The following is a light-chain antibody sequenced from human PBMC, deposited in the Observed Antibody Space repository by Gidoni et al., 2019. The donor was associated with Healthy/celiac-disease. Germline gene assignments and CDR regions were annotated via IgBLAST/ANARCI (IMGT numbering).Light chain of an antibody. J-gene: IGKJ1*01. Sequence: EIALTQSPGTLPLSPGERATLSCRASQSVSSSYLAWYQQKPGQAPRLLIYGASSRATGFPDRFSGSGSGTDFTLTISRLEPEDFAVYYCQQYGSSPQTFGQGTKVEIK. V-gene: IGKV3-20*01. CDR3: QQYGSSPQT. CDR1: QSVSSSY. CDR2: GAS.